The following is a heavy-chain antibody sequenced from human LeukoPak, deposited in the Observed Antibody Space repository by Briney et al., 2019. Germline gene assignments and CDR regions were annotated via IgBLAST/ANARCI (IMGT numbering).Heavy chain of an antibody. CDR3: VSPRGFSYGYFDY. D-gene: IGHD5-18*01. V-gene: IGHV4-39*01. Sequence: PSETLSLTCTVSGGSISSYYWGWIRQPPGKGLEWIGSIYYSKNTYYNPSLKSRVTICADTSKNQFSLTLGSVSATDTAVYYCVSPRGFSYGYFDYWGQGTLVTVSS. CDR1: GGSISSYY. CDR2: IYYSKNT. J-gene: IGHJ4*02.